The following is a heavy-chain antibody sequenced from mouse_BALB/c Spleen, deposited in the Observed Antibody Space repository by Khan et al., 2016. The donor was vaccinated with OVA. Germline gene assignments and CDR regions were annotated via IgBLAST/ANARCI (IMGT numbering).Heavy chain of an antibody. J-gene: IGHJ2*01. Sequence: VQLQQSGPGLVKPSQSLSLTCTVTGYSITTDYAWNWIRQFPGNKLEWMGYISYSGNTKYNPSLKSRISITRDTSKNQFFLQLQSVSTEDTARYYCARVYGGDFDYWGQVTTLTVAA. V-gene: IGHV3-2*02. CDR2: ISYSGNT. CDR1: GYSITTDYA. CDR3: ARVYGGDFDY. D-gene: IGHD1-1*01.